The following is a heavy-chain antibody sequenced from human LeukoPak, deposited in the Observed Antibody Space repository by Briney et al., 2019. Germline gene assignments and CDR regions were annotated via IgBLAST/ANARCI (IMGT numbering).Heavy chain of an antibody. CDR3: ARPYYDILTGYPHDYGMDV. J-gene: IGHJ6*02. CDR1: GFTFSSYS. Sequence: GGSLRLSCAASGFTFSSYSMNWVRQAPGKGLEWVSSISSSSSYIYYADSVKGRFTISRDNSKNTLYLQMNSLRAEDTAVYYCARPYYDILTGYPHDYGMDVWGQGTTVTVSS. V-gene: IGHV3-21*01. CDR2: ISSSSSYI. D-gene: IGHD3-9*01.